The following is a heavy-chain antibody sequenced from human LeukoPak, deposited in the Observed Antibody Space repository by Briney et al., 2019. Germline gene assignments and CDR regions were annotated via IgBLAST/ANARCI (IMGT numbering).Heavy chain of an antibody. CDR1: GFTFSSYE. J-gene: IGHJ4*02. CDR3: ARDIDYTNPIDY. Sequence: PGGSLRLSCAASGFTFSSYEMNWVRQAPRKGLEWVSSISTGSTYIHYADSVKGRFTISRDDAKNSLYLQMNSLRAEDTAVYYCARDIDYTNPIDYWGQGTLVTASS. V-gene: IGHV3-21*01. CDR2: ISTGSTYI. D-gene: IGHD4-11*01.